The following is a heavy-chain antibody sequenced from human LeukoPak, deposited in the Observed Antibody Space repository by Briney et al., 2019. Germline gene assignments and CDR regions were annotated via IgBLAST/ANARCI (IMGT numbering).Heavy chain of an antibody. CDR2: INHSGST. J-gene: IGHJ5*02. CDR1: GGSFSGYY. Sequence: SETLSLTCAVYGGSFSGYYWSWIRQPPGKGLEWIGEINHSGSTNYNPSLKSRVTISVDTSKNQFALKLSSVTAADTAVYYCARGLRVELWGQGTLVTVSS. V-gene: IGHV4-34*01. D-gene: IGHD3-16*01. CDR3: ARGLRVEL.